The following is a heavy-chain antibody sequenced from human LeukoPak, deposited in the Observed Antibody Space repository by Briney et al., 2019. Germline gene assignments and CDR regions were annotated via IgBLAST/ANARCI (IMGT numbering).Heavy chain of an antibody. CDR1: GFTFSNAW. CDR3: TTEVGYCSSTSCYRFDY. CDR2: IKSKTDGGTT. V-gene: IGHV3-15*01. Sequence: GGSLRLSCAASGFTFSNAWMSWVRQAPGKGLEWVGRIKSKTDGGTTDYAAPVKGRFTISRDDSKNTLYLQMNSLKTEDTAVYYCTTEVGYCSSTSCYRFDYWGQGTLVTVSS. J-gene: IGHJ4*02. D-gene: IGHD2-2*02.